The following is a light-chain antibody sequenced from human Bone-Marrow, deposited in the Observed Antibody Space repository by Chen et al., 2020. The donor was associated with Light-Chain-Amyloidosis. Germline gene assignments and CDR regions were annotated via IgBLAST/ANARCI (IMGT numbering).Light chain of an antibody. Sequence: EIVMTQSPATLSVSPGERATLSCRASQSVSSNLAWYQQKPGQAPRLLIYGASTRATGIPARFSGSESWPEFTLTISSLQSEDFAVYYCQQYNNWPYTFGQGTKLEIK. J-gene: IGKJ2*01. CDR2: GAS. CDR1: QSVSSN. CDR3: QQYNNWPYT. V-gene: IGKV3-15*01.